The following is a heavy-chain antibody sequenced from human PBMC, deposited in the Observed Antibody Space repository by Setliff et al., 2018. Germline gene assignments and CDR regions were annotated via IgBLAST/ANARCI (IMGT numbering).Heavy chain of an antibody. Sequence: SETLSLTCTVSGGSISSGVYYWAWIRQPPGKGLEWIGRIYYRGDTYYNASLKSRLTLSVDTSKNQVSLNLRSVTAADTAVYFCARYPRRGNGWYPYYVDVWGKGTTVTVSS. D-gene: IGHD6-19*01. V-gene: IGHV4-39*01. CDR1: GGSISSGVYY. CDR3: ARYPRRGNGWYPYYVDV. CDR2: IYYRGDT. J-gene: IGHJ6*03.